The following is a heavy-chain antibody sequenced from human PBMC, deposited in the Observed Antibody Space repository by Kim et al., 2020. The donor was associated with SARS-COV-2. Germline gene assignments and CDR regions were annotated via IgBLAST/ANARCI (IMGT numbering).Heavy chain of an antibody. CDR2: IYYSGST. D-gene: IGHD6-19*01. Sequence: SETLSLTCTVSGGSISSYYWSWIRQPPGKGLEWIGYIYYSGSTNYNPSLKSRVTISVDTSKNQFSLKLSSVTAADTAVYYCARGESSGWYPDNYYYYYM. V-gene: IGHV4-59*01. CDR1: GGSISSYY. J-gene: IGHJ6*03. CDR3: ARGESSGWYPDNYYYYYM.